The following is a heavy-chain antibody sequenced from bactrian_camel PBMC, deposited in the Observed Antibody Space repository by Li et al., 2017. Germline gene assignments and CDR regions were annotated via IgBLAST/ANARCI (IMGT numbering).Heavy chain of an antibody. J-gene: IGHJ6*01. CDR2: ITRAGDDT. D-gene: IGHD3*01. CDR1: VTTDSYC. V-gene: IGHV3S63*01. CDR3: VATFCADMPLWIKYGARDSGY. Sequence: HVQLVESGRGSVQAGGSLTLSCASSVTTDSYCAGWFRQAPGKEREGVAVITRAGDDTTYATSVKGRFTISKDSAKKTIYLQMNSLGVEDTAMYYCVATFCADMPLWIKYGARDSGYWGQGTQVTVS.